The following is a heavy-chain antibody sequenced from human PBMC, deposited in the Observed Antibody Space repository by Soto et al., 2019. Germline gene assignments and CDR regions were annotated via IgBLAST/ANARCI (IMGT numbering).Heavy chain of an antibody. CDR2: INAGNGNT. J-gene: IGHJ4*02. V-gene: IGHV1-3*01. CDR3: ARDDLYSGSSGGH. CDR1: GYTFTSYA. Sequence: QVHLVQSGAEVKKPGASVKVSCRTSGYTFTSYAMNWVRQAPGQRPEWMGWINAGNGNTKYSQKFQGRVTIMRDTSASTAYMELSSLRPEDTAVYYCARDDLYSGSSGGHWGQGTLVTVSS. D-gene: IGHD1-26*01.